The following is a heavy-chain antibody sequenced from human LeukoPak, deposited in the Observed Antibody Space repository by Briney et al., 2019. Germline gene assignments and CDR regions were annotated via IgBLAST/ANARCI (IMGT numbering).Heavy chain of an antibody. CDR3: ARDVSGSYYNFDY. CDR2: ISSSSSYI. V-gene: IGHV3-21*01. D-gene: IGHD1-26*01. CDR1: GFTFSSYS. Sequence: GGSLRLSCAASGFTFSSYSMNWVRQAPGKGLEWVSSISSSSSYIYYADSVKGRFTISRDNAKNSLYLQMNSLRAEDTAVYYCARDVSGSYYNFDYWGQGTLVTVSS. J-gene: IGHJ4*02.